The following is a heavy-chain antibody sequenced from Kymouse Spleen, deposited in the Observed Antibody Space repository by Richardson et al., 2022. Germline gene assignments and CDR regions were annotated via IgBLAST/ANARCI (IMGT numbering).Heavy chain of an antibody. CDR3: ARIGYCTNGVCRSLGMDV. CDR1: GGSISSSSYY. J-gene: IGHJ6*02. V-gene: IGHV4-39*01. Sequence: QLQLQESGPGLVKPSETLSLTCTVSGGSISSSSYYWGWIRQPPGKGLEWIGSIYYSGSTYYNPSLKSRVTISVDTSKNQFSLKLSSVTAADTAVYYCARIGYCTNGVCRSLGMDVWGQGTTVTVSS. D-gene: IGHD2-8*01. CDR2: IYYSGST.